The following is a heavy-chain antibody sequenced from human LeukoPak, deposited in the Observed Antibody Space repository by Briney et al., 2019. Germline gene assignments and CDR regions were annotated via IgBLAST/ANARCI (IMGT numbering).Heavy chain of an antibody. Sequence: PSETLSLTCTVSGGSISSYYWSWIRQPAGQGLEWIGRIYTSGSTNYNPSLKSRVTMSVDTSKNQFSLKLSSVTAADTAVYYCARVGGYPPEYYFDYWGQGTLVTVSS. CDR3: ARVGGYPPEYYFDY. J-gene: IGHJ4*02. CDR2: IYTSGST. D-gene: IGHD3-16*02. CDR1: GGSISSYY. V-gene: IGHV4-4*07.